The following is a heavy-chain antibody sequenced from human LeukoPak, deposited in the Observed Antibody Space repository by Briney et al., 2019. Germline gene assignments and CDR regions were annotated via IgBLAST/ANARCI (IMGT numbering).Heavy chain of an antibody. V-gene: IGHV1-18*01. Sequence: ASVKVSCKASGYTFTSYGISWVRQAAGQGLEWMGWISAYNGNTNYAQKLQGRVTMTTDTSTSTAYMELRSLRSDDTAVYYCAGPIDYGDYVALDYWGQGTLVTVSS. J-gene: IGHJ4*02. CDR3: AGPIDYGDYVALDY. CDR1: GYTFTSYG. CDR2: ISAYNGNT. D-gene: IGHD4-17*01.